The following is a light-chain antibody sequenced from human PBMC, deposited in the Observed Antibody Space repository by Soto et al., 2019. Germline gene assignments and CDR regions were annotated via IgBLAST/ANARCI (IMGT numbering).Light chain of an antibody. J-gene: IGLJ1*01. CDR1: SSDVGGYNY. Sequence: QSLLTQPPSASGSPGQSVTISCTGTSSDVGGYNYVSWYQQHPGQVPKLIIYEGSRRPSVVSSRFSGSKSGNTASLTISWLQAEDEADYYCCAYVNSRSYVFGSGTKVTVL. V-gene: IGLV2-8*01. CDR2: EGS. CDR3: CAYVNSRSYV.